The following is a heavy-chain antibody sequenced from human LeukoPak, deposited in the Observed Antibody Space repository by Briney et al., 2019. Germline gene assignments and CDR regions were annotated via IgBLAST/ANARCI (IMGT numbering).Heavy chain of an antibody. CDR3: AREGPTMIVEQETGGY. CDR2: INPSGGST. D-gene: IGHD3-22*01. V-gene: IGHV1-46*01. J-gene: IGHJ4*02. Sequence: ASVKVSCKASGYTFTSYYMHWVRQAPGQGLEWMGIINPSGGSTSYAQKFQGRVTMTRDTSTSTVYMELSSLRSEDTAVYYCAREGPTMIVEQETGGYWGQGTLVTVSS. CDR1: GYTFTSYY.